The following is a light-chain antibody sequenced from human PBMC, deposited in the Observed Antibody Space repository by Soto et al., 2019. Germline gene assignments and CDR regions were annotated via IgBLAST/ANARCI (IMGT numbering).Light chain of an antibody. V-gene: IGKV1-5*03. CDR3: QQYNSYRYT. CDR2: KAS. CDR1: QSISSW. Sequence: DIQMTQSPSTLSASVGDRVTITCRASQSISSWLAWYQQKPGKAPKLLIYKASSLESGVPSRFSGSGSGTEFTLTISSLQPDDFATYYCQQYNSYRYTFGQGTKVDIK. J-gene: IGKJ2*01.